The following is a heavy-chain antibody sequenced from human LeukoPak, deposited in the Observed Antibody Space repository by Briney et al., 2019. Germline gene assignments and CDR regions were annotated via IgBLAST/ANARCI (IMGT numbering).Heavy chain of an antibody. CDR1: GFTFSSYS. Sequence: GGSLSLSCAASGFTFSSYSMNWVRQAPGKGLEWVSSISSSSAYINYADSVKGRFTISRDNAKNSLYLQMNSLRAEDTAVYYCARAPSSYGPRFDYWGQGTLVTVSS. CDR2: ISSSSAYI. CDR3: ARAPSSYGPRFDY. V-gene: IGHV3-21*01. D-gene: IGHD5-18*01. J-gene: IGHJ4*02.